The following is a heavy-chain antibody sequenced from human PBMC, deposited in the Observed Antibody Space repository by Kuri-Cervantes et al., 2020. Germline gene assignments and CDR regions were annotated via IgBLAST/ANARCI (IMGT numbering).Heavy chain of an antibody. CDR1: GFTFSTYG. D-gene: IGHD2-15*01. V-gene: IGHV3-23*01. CDR3: AKADGYCSGGSCYPFDP. J-gene: IGHJ5*02. Sequence: GESLKISCAASGFTFSTYGMSWVRQAPGKGLEWVSGISNSGGSTYYADSVKGRFTISRDNSKNTLYLQMNSLRAEDTAVYYCAKADGYCSGGSCYPFDPWGQGTLVTVSS. CDR2: ISNSGGST.